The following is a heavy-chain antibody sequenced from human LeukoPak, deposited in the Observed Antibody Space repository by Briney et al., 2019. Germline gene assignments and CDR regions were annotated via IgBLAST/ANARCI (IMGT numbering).Heavy chain of an antibody. V-gene: IGHV4-59*01. CDR2: IYYSGST. Sequence: SETLSLTCTVSGGSISSYYWSWIRQPPGKGLEWIGYIYYSGSTNYNPSLKSRVTISVDTSKNQFSLQLSSVTAADTAVYYCASSNYYDSSGHGAFDIWGQGTMVTVSS. J-gene: IGHJ3*02. CDR1: GGSISSYY. D-gene: IGHD3-22*01. CDR3: ASSNYYDSSGHGAFDI.